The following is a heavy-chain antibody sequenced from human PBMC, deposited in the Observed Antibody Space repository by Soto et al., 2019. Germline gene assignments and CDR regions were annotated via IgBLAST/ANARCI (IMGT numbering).Heavy chain of an antibody. Sequence: QVQLVESGGGVVQPGRSLRLSCAASGFTFSSYGMHWVRQAPGKGLEWVAVIWYDGSNKYYADSVKGRFTISRDNSKNTLYLQMNSLRAEDTAVYYCERGVLLRSTLHYYYYYYGLDVWGQGTTVTVSS. D-gene: IGHD3-16*01. CDR3: ERGVLLRSTLHYYYYYYGLDV. V-gene: IGHV3-33*01. CDR1: GFTFSSYG. CDR2: IWYDGSNK. J-gene: IGHJ6*02.